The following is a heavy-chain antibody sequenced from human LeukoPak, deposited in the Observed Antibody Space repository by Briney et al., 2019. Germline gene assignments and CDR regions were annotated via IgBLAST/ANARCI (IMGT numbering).Heavy chain of an antibody. V-gene: IGHV3-23*01. Sequence: PGGSLRLSCAASGFTFSNYAMSWVRQTPGKGLEWVSAISGSGGSTYYADSVKGRFTVSRDNSENTLYLQMNSLETEDTAVYFCTTYRAAADWGQGTLVTVSS. CDR2: ISGSGGST. J-gene: IGHJ4*02. CDR3: TTYRAAAD. CDR1: GFTFSNYA. D-gene: IGHD6-25*01.